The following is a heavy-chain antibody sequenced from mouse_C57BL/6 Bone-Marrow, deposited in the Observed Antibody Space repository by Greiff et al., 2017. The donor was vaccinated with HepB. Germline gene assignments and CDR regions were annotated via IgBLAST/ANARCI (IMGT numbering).Heavy chain of an antibody. CDR1: GYTFTSYW. V-gene: IGHV1-55*01. D-gene: IGHD1-1*01. CDR2: IYPGSGST. CDR3: ARGSYYYGSSYVAMDY. Sequence: QVQLQQSGAELVKPGASVKMSCKASGYTFTSYWITWVKQRPGQGLEWIGDIYPGSGSTNYNEKFKSKATLTVDTSSSTAYMQLSSLTSEDSAVYYCARGSYYYGSSYVAMDYWGQGTSVTVSS. J-gene: IGHJ4*01.